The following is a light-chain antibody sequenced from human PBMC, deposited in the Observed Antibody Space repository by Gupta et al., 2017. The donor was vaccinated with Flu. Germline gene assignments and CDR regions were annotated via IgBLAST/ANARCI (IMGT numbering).Light chain of an antibody. J-gene: IGKJ3*01. CDR2: GAS. Sequence: ERATLSCRASQSVSSSYLALYQQKPGQAPRLLIYGASSRATGIPDRFSGSESGTDFTLTISRLDPEDFAVYYCQQYGSSPFTFGPGTTVDIK. CDR3: QQYGSSPFT. CDR1: QSVSSSY. V-gene: IGKV3-20*01.